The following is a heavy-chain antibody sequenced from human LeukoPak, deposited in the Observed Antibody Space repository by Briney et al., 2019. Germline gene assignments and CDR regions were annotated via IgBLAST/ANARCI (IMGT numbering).Heavy chain of an antibody. V-gene: IGHV3-74*01. CDR3: ARDLGQYYDTSDNWFDP. CDR1: GFTFSNYW. Sequence: PGGSLRLSCAASGFTFSNYWMHWVRQAPGKGLVWVSRINSDGINTSYADSVKGRFTISRDNAKHTLNLQMNSLRAEDTAVYYCARDLGQYYDTSDNWFDPWGQGTLVTVSS. J-gene: IGHJ5*02. CDR2: INSDGINT. D-gene: IGHD3-22*01.